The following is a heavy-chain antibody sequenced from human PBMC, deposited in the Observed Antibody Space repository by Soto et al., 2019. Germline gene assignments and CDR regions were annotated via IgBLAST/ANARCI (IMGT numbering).Heavy chain of an antibody. J-gene: IGHJ2*01. CDR1: GASMSSSNW. CDR3: ARDYGGLYFDL. Sequence: QVQLQESGPGLVKPSGTLWLTCAVSGASMSSSNWWSWVRQPPGKGLEWIGEVYQSGTSNYNPSLESRVTMSVDKSKNHLSRKLTSVTAADTAVYHCARDYGGLYFDLWGRGTLVTVSS. D-gene: IGHD4-17*01. CDR2: VYQSGTS. V-gene: IGHV4-4*02.